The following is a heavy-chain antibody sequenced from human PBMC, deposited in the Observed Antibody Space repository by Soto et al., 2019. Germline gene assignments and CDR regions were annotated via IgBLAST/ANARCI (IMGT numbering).Heavy chain of an antibody. CDR3: ARGGYDYAY. V-gene: IGHV4-34*01. CDR1: GGSFSGYY. Sequence: PSETLSLTCAVYGGSFSGYYWSWIRQPPGKGLEWIGEINHSGSTNYNPSLKSRVTISVDTSKNQFSLKLISVTAADTAVYYCARGGYDYAYWGQGTLVTVSS. D-gene: IGHD5-12*01. CDR2: INHSGST. J-gene: IGHJ4*02.